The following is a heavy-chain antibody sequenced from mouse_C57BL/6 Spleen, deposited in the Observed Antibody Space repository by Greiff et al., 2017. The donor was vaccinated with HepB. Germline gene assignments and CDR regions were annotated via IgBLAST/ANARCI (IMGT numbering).Heavy chain of an antibody. CDR3: AHYGSSYWYFDV. J-gene: IGHJ1*03. D-gene: IGHD1-1*01. CDR1: GFTFTDYY. V-gene: IGHV7-3*01. Sequence: EVMLVESGGGLVQPGGSLSLSCAASGFTFTDYYMSWVRQPPGKALEWLGFIRNKANGYTTEYSASVKGRFTISRDNSQSILYLQMNALRAEDSATYYCAHYGSSYWYFDVWGTGTTVTVSS. CDR2: IRNKANGYTT.